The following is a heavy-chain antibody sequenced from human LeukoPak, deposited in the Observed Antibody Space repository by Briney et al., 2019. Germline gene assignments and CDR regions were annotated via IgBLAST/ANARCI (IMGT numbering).Heavy chain of an antibody. Sequence: PGGSLRLSCAASGFTFSSYSMNWVRQAPGKGLEWVSSISSSSSYIYYADSVKGRFTISRDNAKNSLYLQMNSLRAEDTAVYYCARDTPERVAAAGKNYYYYMDVWGKGTTVTVSS. CDR2: ISSSSSYI. V-gene: IGHV3-21*01. D-gene: IGHD6-13*01. CDR3: ARDTPERVAAAGKNYYYYMDV. J-gene: IGHJ6*03. CDR1: GFTFSSYS.